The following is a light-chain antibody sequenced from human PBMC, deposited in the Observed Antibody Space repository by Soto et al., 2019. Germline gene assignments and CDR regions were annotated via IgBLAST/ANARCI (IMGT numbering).Light chain of an antibody. CDR3: QQYGSSRYT. V-gene: IGKV3-20*01. CDR2: GAS. CDR1: QNVISF. J-gene: IGKJ2*01. Sequence: EIVLTQSPGTLSLSPGERATLSCRASQNVISFFAWYQQRPGQAPRLLMYGASSRATGIPDRFSGSGSGTDFTLTISRLEPEDFAVYYCQQYGSSRYTFGQGTKLEIK.